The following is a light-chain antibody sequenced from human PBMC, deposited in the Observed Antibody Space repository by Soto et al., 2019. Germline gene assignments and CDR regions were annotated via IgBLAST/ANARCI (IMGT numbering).Light chain of an antibody. CDR3: QQYDNYKPLT. J-gene: IGKJ4*01. Sequence: DIQMTQSPPTPSASFGDRVTITFRASQSTSSWLAWYQQKPGKAPKLLIFDASSLESGTPSRFSGRRSGTQFTLTINGLQPDDFATYYCQQYDNYKPLTFGGGTKVDIK. CDR2: DAS. CDR1: QSTSSW. V-gene: IGKV1-5*01.